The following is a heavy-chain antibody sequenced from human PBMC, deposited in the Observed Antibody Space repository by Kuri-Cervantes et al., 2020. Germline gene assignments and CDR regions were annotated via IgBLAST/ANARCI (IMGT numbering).Heavy chain of an antibody. CDR2: IIPIFGTA. D-gene: IGHD2-2*01. Sequence: SVKVSCKASGGTFSSYAISWVRQAPEQGLEWMGGIIPIFGTANYAQKFQGRVTITTDESTSTAYMELSSLRSEDTAVYYCAGGQGYCSSTSCYQDAFDIWGQGTMVTVSS. CDR3: AGGQGYCSSTSCYQDAFDI. CDR1: GGTFSSYA. V-gene: IGHV1-69*05. J-gene: IGHJ3*02.